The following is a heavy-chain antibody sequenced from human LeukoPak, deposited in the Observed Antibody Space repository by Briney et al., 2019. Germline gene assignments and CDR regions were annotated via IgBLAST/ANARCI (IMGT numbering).Heavy chain of an antibody. V-gene: IGHV3-21*01. D-gene: IGHD3-22*01. J-gene: IGHJ4*02. CDR3: GRVIHALLGYDTGGAQFDY. Sequence: PGGSLRLSCAASGFTFSSYSMNWVRQAPGKGLEWVSSISSSSSYIYYADSVKGRFTISRDNAKNSLYLQMNSLRAEDTAVYYCGRVIHALLGYDTGGAQFDYWGQGTLVTVSS. CDR1: GFTFSSYS. CDR2: ISSSSSYI.